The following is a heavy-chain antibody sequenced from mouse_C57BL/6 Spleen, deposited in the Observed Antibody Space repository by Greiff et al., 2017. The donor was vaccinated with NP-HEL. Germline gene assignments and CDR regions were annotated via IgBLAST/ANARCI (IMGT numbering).Heavy chain of an antibody. CDR1: GFTFSDYG. J-gene: IGHJ2*01. CDR2: ISSGSSTI. CDR3: ARPYYKGFDY. V-gene: IGHV5-17*01. D-gene: IGHD2-12*01. Sequence: EVNLVESGGGLVKPGGSLKLSCAASGFTFSDYGMHWVRQAPEKGLEWVAYISSGSSTIYYADTVKGRFTISRDNAKNTLFLQMTSLRSEDTAMYYCARPYYKGFDYWGQGTTLTVSS.